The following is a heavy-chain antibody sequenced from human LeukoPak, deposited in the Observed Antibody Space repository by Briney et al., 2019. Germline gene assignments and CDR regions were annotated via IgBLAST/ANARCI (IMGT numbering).Heavy chain of an antibody. CDR1: GFNFNIYT. CDR3: AREGYNFCYDY. V-gene: IGHV3-30-3*01. CDR2: TSHDGSGK. D-gene: IGHD3-3*01. J-gene: IGHJ4*02. Sequence: GRSLRLSCAASGFNFNIYTFPWVRQAPGKGLEWVAVTSHDGSGKYYADSLKGRFSISRDSSENTVYLQMNSLRVEDTAVYFCAREGYNFCYDYWGQGTLVTVSS.